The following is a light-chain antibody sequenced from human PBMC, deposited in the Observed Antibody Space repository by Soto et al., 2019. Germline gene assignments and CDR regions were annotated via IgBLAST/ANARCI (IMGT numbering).Light chain of an antibody. Sequence: QSVLTQSPSASASLGASVKLTCTLTSGHSSYAIAWHQQQPEKGPRYLMKLNSDGSHSKGDGIPDRFSGSSSGAERYLTISSLQSEDEADYYCQTWGTGPFMVFGPGTKVTVL. CDR1: SGHSSYA. V-gene: IGLV4-69*01. J-gene: IGLJ1*01. CDR2: LNSDGSH. CDR3: QTWGTGPFMV.